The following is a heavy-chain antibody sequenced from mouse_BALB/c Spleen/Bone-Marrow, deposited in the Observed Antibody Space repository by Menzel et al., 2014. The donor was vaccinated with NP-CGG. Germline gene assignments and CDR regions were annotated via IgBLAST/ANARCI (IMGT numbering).Heavy chain of an antibody. CDR2: INPSNGGT. J-gene: IGHJ4*01. CDR1: GYTFTSYY. Sequence: QVQLQQSGAELVKPGASVKLSCKASGYTFTSYYMYWVKQRPGQGLEWIREINPSNGGTNFNEKFKSKATLTVDKSSSTAYMQLSSLTSEDSAVYYCTRGRRDAMDYWGQGTSVTVSS. CDR3: TRGRRDAMDY. V-gene: IGHV1S16*01.